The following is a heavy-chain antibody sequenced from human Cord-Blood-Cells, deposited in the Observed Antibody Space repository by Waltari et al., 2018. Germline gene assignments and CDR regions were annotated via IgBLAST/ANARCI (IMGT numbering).Heavy chain of an antibody. V-gene: IGHV3-33*01. CDR3: ARATYYYGSGSYYYYYGMDV. J-gene: IGHJ6*02. D-gene: IGHD3-10*01. Sequence: QVQLVESGGGVVQPGRSLRLSCAASGFTFSSYAMHWVRQAPGKGLEWVAVIWYDGSNKYYADSVKGRFTISRDNSKNTLYLQMNSLRAEDTAVYYCARATYYYGSGSYYYYYGMDVWGQGTTVTVSS. CDR2: IWYDGSNK. CDR1: GFTFSSYA.